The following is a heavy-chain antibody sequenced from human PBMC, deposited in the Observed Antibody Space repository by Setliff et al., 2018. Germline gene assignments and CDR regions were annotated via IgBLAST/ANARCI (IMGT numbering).Heavy chain of an antibody. CDR1: GGSISSGSYH. CDR2: LHTSGST. Sequence: SETLSLTCALSGGSISSGSYHWSWIRQPAGQGLEWVGRLHTSGSTNYNPSLKGRVTISVDTSRNQFSLNLTAVTAADTALYYCAASRAYTGAVEEWFLPKTFDFWGQGSPVTVSS. D-gene: IGHD3-10*01. V-gene: IGHV4-61*02. J-gene: IGHJ4*02. CDR3: AASRAYTGAVEEWFLPKTFDF.